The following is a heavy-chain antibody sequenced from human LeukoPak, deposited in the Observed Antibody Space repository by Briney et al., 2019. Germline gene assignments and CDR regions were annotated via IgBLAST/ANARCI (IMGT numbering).Heavy chain of an antibody. D-gene: IGHD6-19*01. Sequence: SQTLSLTCTVSGGSISSVGYYWSWIRQHPGKGLELIGYIYYTGSTYYNPSLESRVTISVDTSKNQFSLKVRSVTAADTAVYYCARDFASGRDGPFDYWGQGTLVTVSS. J-gene: IGHJ4*02. V-gene: IGHV4-31*03. CDR1: GGSISSVGYY. CDR3: ARDFASGRDGPFDY. CDR2: IYYTGST.